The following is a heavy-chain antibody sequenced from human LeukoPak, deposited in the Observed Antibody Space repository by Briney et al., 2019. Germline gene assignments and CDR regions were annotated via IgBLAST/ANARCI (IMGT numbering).Heavy chain of an antibody. Sequence: GGSLRLSCAVSGFTFSSEAMGWVRQLPGGGLEWVSTSPAGGTTYYAESMKGRFTISRDNSKSTLYLQMNSLRVEDTAVYYCTKVRSGSSSWALRVFDYWGQGALVTVSS. V-gene: IGHV3-23*01. J-gene: IGHJ4*02. CDR1: GFTFSSEA. CDR2: SPAGGTT. D-gene: IGHD6-13*01. CDR3: TKVRSGSSSWALRVFDY.